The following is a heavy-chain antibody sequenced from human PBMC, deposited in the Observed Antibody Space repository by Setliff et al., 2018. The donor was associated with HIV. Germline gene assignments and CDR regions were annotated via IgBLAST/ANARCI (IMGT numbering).Heavy chain of an antibody. CDR3: AKDVGGGSGHYPLYMDV. CDR1: GGSISSSSDY. Sequence: SSETLSLTCTVSGGSISSSSDYWGWIRQPPGKGLEWIGNIYYSGRTYYNPSLKSRVTISVDTSKNQFSLKLSSVTAADTAVYYCAKDVGGGSGHYPLYMDVWGKGTTVTVSS. D-gene: IGHD3-3*01. V-gene: IGHV4-39*07. J-gene: IGHJ6*03. CDR2: IYYSGRT.